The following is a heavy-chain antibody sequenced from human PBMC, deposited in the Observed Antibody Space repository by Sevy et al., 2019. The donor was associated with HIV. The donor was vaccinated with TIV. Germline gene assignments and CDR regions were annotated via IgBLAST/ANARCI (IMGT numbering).Heavy chain of an antibody. J-gene: IGHJ6*02. V-gene: IGHV3-30*04. CDR3: ARESPRREYYYDSSGYYGMDV. D-gene: IGHD3-22*01. CDR1: GFTFSSYA. CDR2: ISYDGSNK. Sequence: GGSLRLSCAASGFTFSSYAMHWVRQAPGKGLEWVAVISYDGSNKYYADSVKGRFTISGDNSKNTLYLQMNSLRAEDTAVYYCARESPRREYYYDSSGYYGMDVWGQGTTVTVSS.